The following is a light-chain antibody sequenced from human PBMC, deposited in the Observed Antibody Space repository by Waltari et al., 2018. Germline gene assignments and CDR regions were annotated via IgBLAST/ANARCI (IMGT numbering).Light chain of an antibody. CDR2: AAS. V-gene: IGKV3-15*01. CDR3: QQYNNWPPLYT. Sequence: DIVMTQSPGTLSVSPGDRATLSCRASQSVSSNLAWYQQKPGQAPRLLIYAASNRATGVPARFSGSGSGTEFTLTISSLKSEDFAVYYCQQYNNWPPLYTFGPGTTVDLK. J-gene: IGKJ3*01. CDR1: QSVSSN.